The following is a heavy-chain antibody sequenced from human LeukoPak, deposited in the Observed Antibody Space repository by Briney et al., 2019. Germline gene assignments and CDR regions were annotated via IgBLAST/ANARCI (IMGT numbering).Heavy chain of an antibody. CDR1: GYSFTTYW. D-gene: IGHD5-18*01. J-gene: IGHJ4*01. CDR2: IYPGDSNT. Sequence: GESLNISGQGSGYSFTTYWIGWVRQIHGKGLEWMGIIYPGDSNTRFRTPFQAQSTISADKSISTAYLQWSSLKASDTAMYYCARPRLSYVTGYFDYWGQGTLVTVSS. V-gene: IGHV5-51*01. CDR3: ARPRLSYVTGYFDY.